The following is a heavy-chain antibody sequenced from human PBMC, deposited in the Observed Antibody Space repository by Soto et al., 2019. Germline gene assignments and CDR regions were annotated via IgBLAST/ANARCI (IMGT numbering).Heavy chain of an antibody. J-gene: IGHJ6*02. V-gene: IGHV3-23*01. CDR3: TQDARIAVRPDFYYGMDV. CDR1: GFTFSRYA. CDR2: TGGSGSSST. Sequence: EVQLLESGGGLVQPGGSLTLSCAASGFTFSRYAMSWVRQAPGKGLEWVSATGGSGSSSTYYADSVKGRFTISRDNSKSTLYLEMNSLRDEDTTVYYCTQDARIAVRPDFYYGMDVWGQGTTVTVSS. D-gene: IGHD6-6*01.